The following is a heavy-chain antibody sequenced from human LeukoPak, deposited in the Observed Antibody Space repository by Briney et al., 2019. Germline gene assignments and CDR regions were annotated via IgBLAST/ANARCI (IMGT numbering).Heavy chain of an antibody. V-gene: IGHV3-23*01. CDR3: AKDRVAAAGTGSGFDY. Sequence: GGSLRLSCAASGFTFSSYAMSWVRQAPGRGLEWVSAISGSGGSTYYADSVKGRFTISRDNSKNTLYLQMNSLRAEDTAVYYCAKDRVAAAGTGSGFDYWGQGTLVTVSS. J-gene: IGHJ4*02. D-gene: IGHD6-13*01. CDR2: ISGSGGST. CDR1: GFTFSSYA.